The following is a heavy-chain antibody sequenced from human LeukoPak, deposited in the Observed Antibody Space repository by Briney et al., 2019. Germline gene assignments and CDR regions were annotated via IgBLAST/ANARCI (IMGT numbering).Heavy chain of an antibody. CDR1: GGSISSGSYY. J-gene: IGHJ5*02. CDR3: ARDRISVSDPPNWFDP. CDR2: IYTSGST. V-gene: IGHV4-61*02. Sequence: SETLSLTCTVSGGSISSGSYYWSWIRQPAGKGLEWIGRIYTSGSTNYNPSLKSRVTISVDTSKNQFSLKLSSMTAADTAVYYCARDRISVSDPPNWFDPWGQGTLVTVSS. D-gene: IGHD6-19*01.